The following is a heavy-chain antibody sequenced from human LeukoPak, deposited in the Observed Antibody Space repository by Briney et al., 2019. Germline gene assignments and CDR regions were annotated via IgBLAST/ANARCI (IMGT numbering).Heavy chain of an antibody. V-gene: IGHV3-30-3*01. Sequence: GGSLRLSCAASGFTVRTYAMHWVRQTPGKGLEWVAVISYDGSNTDYADSVKGRSTISRDNSKNTLFLQMNSLRAEDTALYYCARDYVRRPTGLFDSWGQGDLVTVSS. CDR3: ARDYVRRPTGLFDS. CDR1: GFTVRTYA. D-gene: IGHD3-10*02. J-gene: IGHJ4*02. CDR2: ISYDGSNT.